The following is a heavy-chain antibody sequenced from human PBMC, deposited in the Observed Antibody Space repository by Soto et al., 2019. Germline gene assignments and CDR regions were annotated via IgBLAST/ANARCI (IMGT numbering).Heavy chain of an antibody. Sequence: GGSLRLSCAASGFTFSSYWMSWVRQAPGKGLEWVANIKQDGSEKYYVDSVKGRFTISRDNAKNSLYLQMNSLRAEDTAVYYCARGKKSAMVFHYYYYYGMDVWGQGTTVTVSS. CDR1: GFTFSSYW. D-gene: IGHD5-18*01. J-gene: IGHJ6*02. CDR2: IKQDGSEK. CDR3: ARGKKSAMVFHYYYYYGMDV. V-gene: IGHV3-7*05.